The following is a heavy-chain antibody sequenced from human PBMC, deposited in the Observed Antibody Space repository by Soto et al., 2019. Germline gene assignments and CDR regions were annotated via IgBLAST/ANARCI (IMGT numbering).Heavy chain of an antibody. V-gene: IGHV3-21*01. Sequence: GGSLRLSCAASGFTFSSYSMNWVRQAPGKGLEWVSSIGSSSSYIYYADSVKGRFTISRDNAKNSLYLQMNSLRAEDTAVYYCASTNYDFWSALGGMDVWGQGTTVTVSS. CDR2: IGSSSSYI. J-gene: IGHJ6*02. D-gene: IGHD3-3*01. CDR3: ASTNYDFWSALGGMDV. CDR1: GFTFSSYS.